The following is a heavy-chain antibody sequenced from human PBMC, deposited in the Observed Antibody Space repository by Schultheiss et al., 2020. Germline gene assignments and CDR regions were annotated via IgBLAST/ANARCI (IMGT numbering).Heavy chain of an antibody. CDR3: ARDRGSGGSCYSNWFDP. J-gene: IGHJ5*02. D-gene: IGHD2-15*01. Sequence: GGSLRLSCAASGFTFSSYGMHWVRQAPGKGLEWVAVIWYDGSNKYYADSVKGRFTISRDNSKNTLYLQMNSLRAEDTAVYYCARDRGSGGSCYSNWFDPWAQGTLVTVSS. CDR2: IWYDGSNK. V-gene: IGHV3-33*01. CDR1: GFTFSSYG.